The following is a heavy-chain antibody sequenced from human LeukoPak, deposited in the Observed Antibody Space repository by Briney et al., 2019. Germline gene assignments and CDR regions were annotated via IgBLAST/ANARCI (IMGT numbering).Heavy chain of an antibody. CDR2: ISSNGGST. CDR3: VKGYCSSTSCYAFDY. CDR1: GFIFSSYA. Sequence: PGGSLRLSCSASGFIFSSYAMHCVRQAPGKGLEYVSGISSNGGSTYYADSVKGRFTISRDNSKNTLYLQMSSLRGEDTAVYYCVKGYCSSTSCYAFDYWGQGTLVTVSS. J-gene: IGHJ4*02. V-gene: IGHV3-64D*09. D-gene: IGHD2-2*01.